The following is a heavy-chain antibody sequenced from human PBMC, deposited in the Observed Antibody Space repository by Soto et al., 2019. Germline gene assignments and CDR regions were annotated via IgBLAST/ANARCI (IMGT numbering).Heavy chain of an antibody. D-gene: IGHD1-26*01. Sequence: SETLSLTCAVYGGSFTGNYRSWIRQPPGQGLEWIGEVNDSGSTNFNPSLKSRVTISVDTSNKQFTLKLTSVTAADTAVYYCATDSATSYFGMDVWGHGTTVTVSS. J-gene: IGHJ6*02. CDR3: ATDSATSYFGMDV. V-gene: IGHV4-34*01. CDR1: GGSFTGNY. CDR2: VNDSGST.